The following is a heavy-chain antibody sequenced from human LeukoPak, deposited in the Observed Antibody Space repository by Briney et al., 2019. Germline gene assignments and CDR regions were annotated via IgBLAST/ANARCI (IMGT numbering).Heavy chain of an antibody. J-gene: IGHJ3*02. V-gene: IGHV1-46*01. D-gene: IGHD3-3*01. CDR1: GYTFTSYY. CDR3: ARDQEQYDFWSGLVVGAFDI. Sequence: ASVKVSCKASGYTFTSYYMHWVRQAPGQGLEWMGIINPSGGSTSYAQKFQGRVTMTRDMSTSTVYMELSSLRSEDTAVYYCARDQEQYDFWSGLVVGAFDIWGQGTMVTVSS. CDR2: INPSGGST.